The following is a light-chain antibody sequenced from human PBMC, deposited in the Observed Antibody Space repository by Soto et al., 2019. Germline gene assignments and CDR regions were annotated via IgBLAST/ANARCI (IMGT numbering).Light chain of an antibody. Sequence: DIQMTQSPSTLSASVGDRVTITCRASQSISGWLAWYQQKPGKAPKLLIYKASSLESGVPSRFSGSGSGTEFTLTISSLQPDDFTIYYCQQYNSYSYTFGQWTKLEIK. CDR1: QSISGW. CDR3: QQYNSYSYT. V-gene: IGKV1-5*03. J-gene: IGKJ2*01. CDR2: KAS.